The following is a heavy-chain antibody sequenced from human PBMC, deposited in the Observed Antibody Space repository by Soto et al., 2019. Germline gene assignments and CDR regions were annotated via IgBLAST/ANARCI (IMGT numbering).Heavy chain of an antibody. D-gene: IGHD5-18*01. Sequence: EVQLLESGGGLVQPGGSLRLSCAASGFTFSSYAMSWVRQAPGKGLEWVSAISGSGGSTYYTDSVKGRFTISRDNSKNTLYLQRNSLRGEDTAVYYCAKAARDSYGYARFDPWGQGTLVTVSS. CDR1: GFTFSSYA. CDR3: AKAARDSYGYARFDP. V-gene: IGHV3-23*01. CDR2: ISGSGGST. J-gene: IGHJ5*02.